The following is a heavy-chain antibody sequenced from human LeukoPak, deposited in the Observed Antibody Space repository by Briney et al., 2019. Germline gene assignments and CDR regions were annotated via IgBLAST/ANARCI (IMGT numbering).Heavy chain of an antibody. CDR2: INPNSGGT. V-gene: IGHV1-2*02. CDR3: ARDHVFRFLEWSSERLYYFDY. J-gene: IGHJ4*02. Sequence: ASVKVSCKASGYTFTGYYMHWVRQAPGQGLEWMGWINPNSGGTNYAQKFQGRVTMTRDTSISTAYMELSRLRSDDTAVYYCARDHVFRFLEWSSERLYYFDYWGQGTLVTVSS. CDR1: GYTFTGYY. D-gene: IGHD3-3*01.